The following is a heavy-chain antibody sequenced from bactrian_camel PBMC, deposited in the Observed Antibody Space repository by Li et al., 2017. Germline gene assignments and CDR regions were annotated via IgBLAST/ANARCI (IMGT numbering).Heavy chain of an antibody. D-gene: IGHD2*01. J-gene: IGHJ4*01. CDR3: AASDSSYTRTCASRNAYND. CDR2: LDRDDTK. CDR1: GMTSSGYLRTC. V-gene: IGHV3S55*01. Sequence: HVQLVESGGGSVQAGGSLRLSCAASGMTSSGYLRTCMAWFRRPPGKEREWVAGLDRDDTKSYADSVKGRLTISEDNAKNTLYLQMNSLEPEDTAMYYCAASDSSYTRTCASRNAYNDWGQGTQVTVS.